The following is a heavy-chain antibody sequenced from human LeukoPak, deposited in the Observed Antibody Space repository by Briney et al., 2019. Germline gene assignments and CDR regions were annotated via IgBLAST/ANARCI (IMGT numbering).Heavy chain of an antibody. CDR1: GFTFSSYA. D-gene: IGHD6-19*01. V-gene: IGHV3-23*01. J-gene: IGHJ4*02. Sequence: GGSLRLSCAAPGFTFSSYAMNWVRQAPGKGLEWVSAISGSGGSTYYADSVKGRFTISRDNSKNTLYLQMNSLRAEDTAVYYCAKGIAVAGPFDYWGQGTLVTVSS. CDR3: AKGIAVAGPFDY. CDR2: ISGSGGST.